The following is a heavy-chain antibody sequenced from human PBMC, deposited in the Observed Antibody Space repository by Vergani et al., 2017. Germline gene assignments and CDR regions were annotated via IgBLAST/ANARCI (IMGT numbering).Heavy chain of an antibody. V-gene: IGHV1-69*01. Sequence: QVQLVQSGAEVKKPGSSVKVSCKASGGTFSSYAISWVRQAPGQGLEWMGGIIPIFGTANYAQKFQGRVTITADESTSTAYMELSSLRSEDTAVYYWARGLIAAAANYYYYGMDVWGQGTTVTVSS. J-gene: IGHJ6*02. CDR3: ARGLIAAAANYYYYGMDV. D-gene: IGHD6-13*01. CDR2: IIPIFGTA. CDR1: GGTFSSYA.